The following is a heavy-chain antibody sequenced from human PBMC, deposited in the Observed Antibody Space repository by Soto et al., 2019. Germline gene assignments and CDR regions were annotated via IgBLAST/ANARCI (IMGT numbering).Heavy chain of an antibody. V-gene: IGHV4-31*02. J-gene: IGHJ5*02. Sequence: LSLTCTVSGGSISSGGYYWSWIRQHPGKGLEWIGYIYYSGSTYYNPSLKSRVTISVDTSKNQFSLKLSSVTAADTAVYYCARLYCSGGSCYSGFDPWGQGTLVTVSS. D-gene: IGHD2-15*01. CDR1: GGSISSGGYY. CDR3: ARLYCSGGSCYSGFDP. CDR2: IYYSGST.